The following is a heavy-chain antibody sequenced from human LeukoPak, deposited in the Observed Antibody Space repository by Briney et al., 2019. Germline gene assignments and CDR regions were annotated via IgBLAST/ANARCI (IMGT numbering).Heavy chain of an antibody. D-gene: IGHD6-13*01. Sequence: PSETLSLTCTVPGGSISSGGYYWSWIRQHPGKGLEWIGYIYYSGSTYYNPSLKSRVTISVDTSKNQFSLKLSSVTAADTAVYYCASVSIAAAGENWFDPWGQGTLVTVSS. CDR1: GGSISSGGYY. V-gene: IGHV4-31*03. J-gene: IGHJ5*02. CDR3: ASVSIAAAGENWFDP. CDR2: IYYSGST.